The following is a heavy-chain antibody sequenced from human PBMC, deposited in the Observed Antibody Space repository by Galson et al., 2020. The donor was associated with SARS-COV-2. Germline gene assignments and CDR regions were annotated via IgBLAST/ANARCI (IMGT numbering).Heavy chain of an antibody. CDR1: GFTFKNYA. V-gene: IGHV3-23*01. CDR3: AKDHFDIVYGYNNGYYYYGMDV. Sequence: GESLKISCVVSGFTFKNYAMSWVRQTPGKGLEWVSIISGSGHTTYYSDSVKGRVTISRDNSKNTLYLQMSSLEAADTAVYYCAKDHFDIVYGYNNGYYYYGMDVWGQGTTVTVAS. D-gene: IGHD3-22*01. J-gene: IGHJ6*02. CDR2: ISGSGHTT.